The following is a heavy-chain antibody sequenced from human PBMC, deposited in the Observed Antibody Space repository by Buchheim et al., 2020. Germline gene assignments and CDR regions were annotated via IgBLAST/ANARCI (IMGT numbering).Heavy chain of an antibody. CDR2: MNPNDGGT. V-gene: IGHV1-8*01. J-gene: IGHJ5*01. CDR1: GYTFTSYD. Sequence: QVQLLQSGAEVKEPGASVKVSCKASGYTFTSYDMNWVRQATGQGPEWMGWMNPNDGGTGYAQKFQGRVTMTRDTSTSTAYMELNSLTSDDTAVYYCARSGMGANAWFDSWGQGTL. CDR3: ARSGMGANAWFDS. D-gene: IGHD3-16*01.